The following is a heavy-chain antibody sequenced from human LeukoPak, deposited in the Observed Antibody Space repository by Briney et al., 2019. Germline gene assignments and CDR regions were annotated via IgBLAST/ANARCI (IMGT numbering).Heavy chain of an antibody. Sequence: ASVKVSCKASGYTFTSYGISWVRQAPGQGLEWMGWISAYNGNTNYAQKLQGRVTMTTDTSTSTAYMELRSLRSDDTAVYYCARDRSAWAFFYYGSGSFDYWGQGTLVTVSS. CDR3: ARDRSAWAFFYYGSGSFDY. CDR1: GYTFTSYG. V-gene: IGHV1-18*01. CDR2: ISAYNGNT. J-gene: IGHJ4*02. D-gene: IGHD3-10*01.